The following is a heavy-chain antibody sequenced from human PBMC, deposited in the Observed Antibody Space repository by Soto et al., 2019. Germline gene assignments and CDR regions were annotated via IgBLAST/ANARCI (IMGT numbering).Heavy chain of an antibody. J-gene: IGHJ6*02. CDR1: GFPFWHYG. Sequence: QVQLVESVGGVVQPGRSLRLSCVGSGFPFWHYGMHWVRQAPGKGLEWVAVIWSDGNKESYADSVKSRLAISRDNSKDTLYLERNSLRVEDTAVYFCERDRNGGWFHMDVWGQGTTVSVSS. V-gene: IGHV3-33*01. CDR2: IWSDGNKE. CDR3: ERDRNGGWFHMDV. D-gene: IGHD6-19*01.